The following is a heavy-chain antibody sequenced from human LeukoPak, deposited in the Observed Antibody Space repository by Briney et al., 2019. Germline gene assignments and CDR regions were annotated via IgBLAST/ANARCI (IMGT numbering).Heavy chain of an antibody. CDR1: GFTFGDYA. CDR2: IRSKAYGGTT. Sequence: GGSLRLSCTASGFTFGDYAMSWFRQAPGKGLEWVGFIRSKAYGGTTEYAASVKGRFTISRDDSKSIAYLQMNSLKTEDTAVYYCTSTTVTTFVIPRVDYWGQGTLVTVSS. CDR3: TSTTVTTFVIPRVDY. V-gene: IGHV3-49*03. J-gene: IGHJ4*02. D-gene: IGHD4-17*01.